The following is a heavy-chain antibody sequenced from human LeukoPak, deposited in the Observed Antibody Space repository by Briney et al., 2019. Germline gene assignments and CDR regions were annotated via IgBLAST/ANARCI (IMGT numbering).Heavy chain of an antibody. CDR3: ARATITMVRGVTGWGAFDI. D-gene: IGHD3-10*01. V-gene: IGHV1-69*05. CDR1: GGTFSSYA. Sequence: SVKVSCKASGGTFSSYAISWVRPAPGQGLEWMGGIIPIFGTANYAQKFQGRVTITTDESTSTAYMELSSLRSEDTAVYYCARATITMVRGVTGWGAFDIWGQGTMVTVSS. CDR2: IIPIFGTA. J-gene: IGHJ3*02.